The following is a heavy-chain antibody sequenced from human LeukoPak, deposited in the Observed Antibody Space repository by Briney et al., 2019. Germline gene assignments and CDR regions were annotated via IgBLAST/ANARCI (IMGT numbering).Heavy chain of an antibody. D-gene: IGHD6-6*01. Sequence: PGRSLRLSCAASGFTFSSYAMHWVRQAPGKGLEWGAVISYDGSNKYYADSVKGRFTISRDNSKNTLYLQMNSLRAEDTAVYYCARDRSSRYSSSGWFDPWGQGTLVTVSS. V-gene: IGHV3-30*01. J-gene: IGHJ5*02. CDR2: ISYDGSNK. CDR3: ARDRSSRYSSSGWFDP. CDR1: GFTFSSYA.